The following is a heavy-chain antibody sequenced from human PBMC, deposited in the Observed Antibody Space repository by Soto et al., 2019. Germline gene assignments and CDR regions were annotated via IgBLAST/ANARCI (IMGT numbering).Heavy chain of an antibody. J-gene: IGHJ4*02. CDR1: GFSLSTSGVG. V-gene: IGHV2-5*02. CDR3: AHVEYGITGTSNVDY. CDR2: IYWDDDK. D-gene: IGHD1-20*01. Sequence: SGPALVNPTQTLTLTCTFSGFSLSTSGVGVGWIRQPPGKALEWLALIYWDDDKRYSPSLKSRLTITKDTSKNQVVLTMTNMDPVDTATYFCAHVEYGITGTSNVDYWGQRTPVTGSS.